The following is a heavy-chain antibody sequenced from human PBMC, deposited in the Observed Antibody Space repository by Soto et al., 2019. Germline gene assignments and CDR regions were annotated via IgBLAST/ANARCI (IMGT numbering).Heavy chain of an antibody. CDR3: ARGRFRGCSGGSCYSNYYYYYYMDV. CDR2: INHSGST. V-gene: IGHV4-34*01. CDR1: GGSFSGYY. Sequence: SETLSLTCAVYGGSFSGYYWSWIRQPPGKGLEWIGEINHSGSTNYNPSLKSRVTISVDTSKNQFSLKLSSVTAADTAVYYCARGRFRGCSGGSCYSNYYYYYYMDVWGKGTTVTVSS. D-gene: IGHD2-15*01. J-gene: IGHJ6*03.